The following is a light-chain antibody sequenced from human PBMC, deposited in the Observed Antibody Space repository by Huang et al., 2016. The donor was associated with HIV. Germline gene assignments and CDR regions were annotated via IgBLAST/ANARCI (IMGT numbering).Light chain of an antibody. CDR1: QRVSIN. J-gene: IGKJ2*01. V-gene: IGKV3-15*01. CDR3: QQYDDWPPYT. Sequence: EVVMTQSPATLSVSPGERATLSFRASQRVSINVAWYQQKPGQAPRLLIYGASTRATGSPARFSGSGSGTEFTLTISGLQSEDYAVYFCQQYDDWPPYTFGQGTKLEIK. CDR2: GAS.